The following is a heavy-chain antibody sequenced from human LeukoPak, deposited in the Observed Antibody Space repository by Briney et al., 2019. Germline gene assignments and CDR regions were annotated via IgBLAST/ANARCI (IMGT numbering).Heavy chain of an antibody. Sequence: SETLSLTCAVYGGSFSGYYWSWIRQPPGKGLEWIGEIKHSGSTNYNPSLKTRVTISVDTSMHQFSLKLSSVTAADTAVYYCAGRRVVPAAGLDYWGQGTLVAVSS. D-gene: IGHD2-2*01. CDR1: GGSFSGYY. CDR3: AGRRVVPAAGLDY. V-gene: IGHV4-34*01. J-gene: IGHJ4*02. CDR2: IKHSGST.